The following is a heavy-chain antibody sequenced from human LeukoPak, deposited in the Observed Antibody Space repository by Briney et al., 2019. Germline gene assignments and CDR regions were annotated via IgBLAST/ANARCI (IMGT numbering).Heavy chain of an antibody. CDR2: ISVSGNT. V-gene: IGHV3-23*01. Sequence: GGSLRLSCAAPGFTLSSYAMSWVRQGPGKGLEWVSAISVSGNTYHADSVKGRFTISRDSSKNTLYLQMNSLRAEDAAVYYCAKAPVTTCSGAYCYPFDYWGQGTLVTVSS. D-gene: IGHD2-15*01. J-gene: IGHJ4*02. CDR1: GFTLSSYA. CDR3: AKAPVTTCSGAYCYPFDY.